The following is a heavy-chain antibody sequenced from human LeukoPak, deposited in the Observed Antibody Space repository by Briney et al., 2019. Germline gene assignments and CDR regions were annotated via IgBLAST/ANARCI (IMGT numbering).Heavy chain of an antibody. Sequence: GGSLRLSCAASGFTVSSNYMSWVRQAPGKGLEWVSIIYSGGSTFYADSVKGRFTISRDNSKNTLYLQMNSLRAEDTAVYYCARGGSYLSAFDIWGQGKMVTVSS. CDR1: GFTVSSNY. V-gene: IGHV3-53*01. D-gene: IGHD3-16*01. CDR2: IYSGGST. CDR3: ARGGSYLSAFDI. J-gene: IGHJ3*02.